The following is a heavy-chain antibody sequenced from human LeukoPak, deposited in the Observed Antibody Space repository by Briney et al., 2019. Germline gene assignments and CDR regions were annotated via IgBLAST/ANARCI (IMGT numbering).Heavy chain of an antibody. CDR2: IKKDGSEE. CDR3: ARNDKGAFDI. CDR1: GFTFSNFW. J-gene: IGHJ3*02. V-gene: IGHV3-7*04. D-gene: IGHD3-9*01. Sequence: GGSLRLSCAASGFTFSNFWMSWVRQPPGKGLEWVANIKKDGSEEYYVDSVKGRFTTSKDNAKNSLFLQMNSLRAEDTAVYFCARNDKGAFDIWGQGTMVTVSS.